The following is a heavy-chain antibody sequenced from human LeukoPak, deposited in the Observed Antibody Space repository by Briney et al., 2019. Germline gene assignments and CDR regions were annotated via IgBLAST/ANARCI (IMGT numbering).Heavy chain of an antibody. CDR1: GFIFSRFA. CDR2: ISGSGSST. Sequence: TGGSLRLSCAASGFIFSRFAMSWVRQAPGKGLEWVSSISGSGSSTYYADSVKGRFTISRDNAKNSLYLQMNSLRAEDTAVYYCARAKYDSSGYYYSGFDIWGQGTMVTVSS. J-gene: IGHJ3*02. V-gene: IGHV3-48*04. CDR3: ARAKYDSSGYYYSGFDI. D-gene: IGHD3-22*01.